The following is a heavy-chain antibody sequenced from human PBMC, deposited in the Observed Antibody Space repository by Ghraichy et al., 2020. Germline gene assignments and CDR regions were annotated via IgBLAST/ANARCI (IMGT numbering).Heavy chain of an antibody. Sequence: GGSLRLSCAASGFTFSSYSMNWVRQAPGKGLEWVSSISSSSSYIYYADSVKGRFTISRDNAKNSLYLQMNSLRAEDTAVYYCARDQDPGYDFWSGYYPSHYYYYGMDVWGQGTTVTVSS. D-gene: IGHD3-3*01. J-gene: IGHJ6*02. CDR1: GFTFSSYS. V-gene: IGHV3-21*01. CDR2: ISSSSSYI. CDR3: ARDQDPGYDFWSGYYPSHYYYYGMDV.